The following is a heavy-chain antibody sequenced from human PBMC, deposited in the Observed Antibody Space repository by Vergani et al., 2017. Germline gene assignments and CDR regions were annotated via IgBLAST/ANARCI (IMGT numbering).Heavy chain of an antibody. Sequence: EVQLVESGGVVVQPGGSLRLSCAASGFTFDDYTMHWVRQAPGKGLEWVSLISWDGGSTYYADSVKGRFTISRDNSKNSLYLQMNSLRTEDTALYYCAKGQSPRWNGYFDYWGQGTLVTVSS. D-gene: IGHD1-1*01. CDR3: AKGQSPRWNGYFDY. CDR1: GFTFDDYT. J-gene: IGHJ4*02. CDR2: ISWDGGST. V-gene: IGHV3-43*01.